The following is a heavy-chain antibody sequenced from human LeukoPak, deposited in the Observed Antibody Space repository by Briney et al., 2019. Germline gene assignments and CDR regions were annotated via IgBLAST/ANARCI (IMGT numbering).Heavy chain of an antibody. Sequence: GGSLRLSCAASGFTFSKSWMGWVRQAPGKGLEWVGCIRSKAYGGTTQYAASVKGRFTISREDSKSIAYLQMNSLKAEDTAVYYCARSYDVLSGYFPPDYWGQGTLVTVSS. CDR3: ARSYDVLSGYFPPDY. D-gene: IGHD3-3*01. J-gene: IGHJ4*02. CDR1: GFTFSKSW. V-gene: IGHV3-49*04. CDR2: IRSKAYGGTT.